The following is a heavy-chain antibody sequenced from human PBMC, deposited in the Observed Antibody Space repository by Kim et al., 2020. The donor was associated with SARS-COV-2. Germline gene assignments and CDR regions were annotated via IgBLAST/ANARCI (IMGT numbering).Heavy chain of an antibody. CDR1: GFTFSSYA. CDR3: AKPLGVGATGRLTWYYYGMDV. Sequence: GGSLRLSCAASGFTFSSYAMSWVRQAPGKGLEWVSAISGSGGSTYYADSVKGRFTISRDNSKNTLYLQMNSLRAEDTAVYYCAKPLGVGATGRLTWYYYGMDVWGQGTTVTVSS. V-gene: IGHV3-23*01. CDR2: ISGSGGST. D-gene: IGHD1-26*01. J-gene: IGHJ6*02.